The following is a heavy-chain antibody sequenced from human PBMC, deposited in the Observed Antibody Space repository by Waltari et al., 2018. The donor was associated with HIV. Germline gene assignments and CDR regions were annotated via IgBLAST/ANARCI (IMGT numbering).Heavy chain of an antibody. Sequence: QVQLQQWGAGLLKPSETLSLTCAVYGGSFSDYYWSWIRQPPGKGLEWIGEINHSGSTNYNPSLNSRVTISVDTSKNQFYLKLSSVTAADTAVYYCARGGNYYRSGSYYKLDYWGQGTLVTVSS. V-gene: IGHV4-34*01. CDR1: GGSFSDYY. J-gene: IGHJ4*02. CDR2: INHSGST. CDR3: ARGGNYYRSGSYYKLDY. D-gene: IGHD3-10*01.